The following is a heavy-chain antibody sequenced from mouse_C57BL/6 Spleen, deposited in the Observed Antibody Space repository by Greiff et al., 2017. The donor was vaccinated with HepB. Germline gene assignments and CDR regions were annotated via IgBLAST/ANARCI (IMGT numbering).Heavy chain of an antibody. CDR1: GYTFTSYW. J-gene: IGHJ4*01. Sequence: QVQLQQSGAELVKPGASVKLSCKASGYTFTSYWMHWVKQRPGQGLEWIGMIHPNSGSTNYNEKFKSKATLTVDKSSSTAYMQLSSLTSEDSAVYYCARSDGYYEDYAMDYWGQGTSVTVSS. CDR2: IHPNSGST. V-gene: IGHV1-64*01. CDR3: ARSDGYYEDYAMDY. D-gene: IGHD2-3*01.